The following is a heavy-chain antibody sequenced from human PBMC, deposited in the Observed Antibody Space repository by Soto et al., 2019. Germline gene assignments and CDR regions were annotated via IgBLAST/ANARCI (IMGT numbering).Heavy chain of an antibody. D-gene: IGHD2-15*01. Sequence: SGPTLVNPTQTLTLTCTFSGFSLSTSGMCVSWIRQPPGKALEWLARIDWDDDKYYSTSLKTRLTISKDTSKNQVVLTMTNMDPVDTATYYCARIRYGNCSGGSCYGMDVWGQGTTVTVS. CDR2: IDWDDDK. CDR3: ARIRYGNCSGGSCYGMDV. V-gene: IGHV2-70*11. J-gene: IGHJ6*02. CDR1: GFSLSTSGMC.